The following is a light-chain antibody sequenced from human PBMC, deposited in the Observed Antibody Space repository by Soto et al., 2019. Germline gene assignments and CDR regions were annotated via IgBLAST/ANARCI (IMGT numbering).Light chain of an antibody. J-gene: IGKJ5*01. CDR3: QQYGSSAPIT. Sequence: EIVLTQSPGTLSLSPGERATLSCRASQSVSSNYLAWYQQKPGQAPSLLIYDASSRATGIPDRFSGSGSGTDFTLTISMLEPEDFAMYYCQQYGSSAPITCGKGTRLEIE. CDR1: QSVSSNY. V-gene: IGKV3-20*01. CDR2: DAS.